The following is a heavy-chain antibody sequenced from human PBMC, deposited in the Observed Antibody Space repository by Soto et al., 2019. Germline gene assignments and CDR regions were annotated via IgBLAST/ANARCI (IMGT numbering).Heavy chain of an antibody. CDR2: ISGSGGDT. CDR3: AKRGDKGYYFDY. V-gene: IGHV3-23*01. D-gene: IGHD2-21*02. CDR1: GFTFSNYG. J-gene: IGHJ4*02. Sequence: EVQLLESGGGLVQPGGSLRLACAASGFTFSNYGMSWVRQAPGKGLELVSAISGSGGDTYYADSVKGRFTISRDNSKNTLFLQMISLRAEDTAVYYCAKRGDKGYYFDYWGQGTLVTVSS.